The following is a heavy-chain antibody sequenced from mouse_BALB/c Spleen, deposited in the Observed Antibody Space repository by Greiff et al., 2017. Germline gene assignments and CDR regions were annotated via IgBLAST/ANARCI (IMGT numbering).Heavy chain of an antibody. CDR3: ARSNYGNRGFAY. V-gene: IGHV3-5*02. CDR2: IYYSGTI. CDR1: GISITTGNYR. D-gene: IGHD2-1*01. Sequence: EVQLQESGPGLVKPSQTVSLTCTVTGISITTGNYRWSWIRQFPGNKLEWIGYIYYSGTITYNPSLTSRTTITRDTAKNQIFLEMNSLTAEDTATYYCARSNYGNRGFAYWGQGTLVTVSA. J-gene: IGHJ3*01.